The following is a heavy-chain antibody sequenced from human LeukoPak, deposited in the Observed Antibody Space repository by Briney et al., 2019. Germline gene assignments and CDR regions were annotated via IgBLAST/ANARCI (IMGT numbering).Heavy chain of an antibody. CDR1: GFTFSSYA. CDR3: ARHRSPVTTFQPVDYFDY. CDR2: INHSGST. J-gene: IGHJ4*02. V-gene: IGHV4-34*01. Sequence: PGGSLRLSCAASGFTFSSYAMSWIRQPPGKGLEWIGEINHSGSTNYNPSLKSRVTISVDTSKNQFSLKLSSVTAADTAVYYCARHRSPVTTFQPVDYFDYWGQGTLVTVSS. D-gene: IGHD4-17*01.